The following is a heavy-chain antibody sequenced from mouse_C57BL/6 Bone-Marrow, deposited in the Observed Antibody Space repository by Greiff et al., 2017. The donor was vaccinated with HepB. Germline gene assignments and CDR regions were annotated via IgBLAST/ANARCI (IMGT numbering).Heavy chain of an antibody. V-gene: IGHV1-64*01. CDR2: IHPNSGST. CDR1: GYTFTSYW. CDR3: VCVPYACYAMDY. D-gene: IGHD2-12*01. J-gene: IGHJ4*01. Sequence: QVQLQQPGAELVKPGASVKLSCKASGYTFTSYWMHWVKQRPGQGLAWIGMIHPNSGSTNYNAKFKSKATLTVDKSSSTAYMQHSSLTSEDSAVYYYVCVPYACYAMDYWGQGTSVTVAS.